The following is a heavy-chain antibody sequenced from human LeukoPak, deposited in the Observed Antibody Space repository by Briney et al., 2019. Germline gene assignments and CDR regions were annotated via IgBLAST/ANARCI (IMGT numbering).Heavy chain of an antibody. CDR1: GGSFSGYY. J-gene: IGHJ4*02. Sequence: SETLSLTCAVYGGSFSGYYWSWIRQPPGKGLEWIGEINHSGSTNYNPSLKSRVTISVDTSKNQFSLKPSSVTAADTAVYYCARLGVGWTLDYWGQGTLVTVSS. V-gene: IGHV4-34*01. CDR2: INHSGST. D-gene: IGHD6-19*01. CDR3: ARLGVGWTLDY.